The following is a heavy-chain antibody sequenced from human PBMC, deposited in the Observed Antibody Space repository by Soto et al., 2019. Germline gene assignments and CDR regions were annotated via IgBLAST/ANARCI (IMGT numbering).Heavy chain of an antibody. CDR1: GYDFPSSG. V-gene: IGHV1-18*04. D-gene: IGHD3-10*01. J-gene: IGHJ4*02. Sequence: QVQLVQSGTEVRKPGASVNVSCKAFGYDFPSSGITWVRQAPGQGLEWMGWISPYNGAKNYAQKFQGRVTMTTDTSTSTAYMELTSLRSDDTAVYYCARGGGWTTFDSGCQGTLVTVSS. CDR2: ISPYNGAK. CDR3: ARGGGWTTFDS.